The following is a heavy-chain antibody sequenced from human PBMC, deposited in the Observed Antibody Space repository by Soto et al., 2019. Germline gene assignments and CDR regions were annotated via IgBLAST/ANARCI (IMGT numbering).Heavy chain of an antibody. CDR3: VKDGSSGWPYYYGLDV. V-gene: IGHV3-30*18. Sequence: QVQLVESGGGVVQPGRSLRLSCAASGFTFSSYGMHWVRQAPGKGLEWVAVISYDGSNKYYADSVKGRFTIARDNSKKTLYLQMGSLRAEDTAVYYCVKDGSSGWPYYYGLDVWGQGTSVTVSS. CDR1: GFTFSSYG. D-gene: IGHD6-19*01. CDR2: ISYDGSNK. J-gene: IGHJ6*02.